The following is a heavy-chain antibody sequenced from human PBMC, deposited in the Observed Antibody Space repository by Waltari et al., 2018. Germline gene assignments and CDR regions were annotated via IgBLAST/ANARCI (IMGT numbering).Heavy chain of an antibody. CDR2: VYYGVKT. CDR1: GGSISSTSYY. D-gene: IGHD3-16*01. J-gene: IGHJ5*02. V-gene: IGHV4-39*01. Sequence: QLQLQESGPGLVKPSETLSLTCTVSGGSISSTSYYWGWIRQPPGKGLEWIGSVYYGVKTYYNPSLQSRITISVDTSKNQFSLKLNSVTAADTAVYYCARPCCVGGGALLSLDLWGQGTLVTVSS. CDR3: ARPCCVGGGALLSLDL.